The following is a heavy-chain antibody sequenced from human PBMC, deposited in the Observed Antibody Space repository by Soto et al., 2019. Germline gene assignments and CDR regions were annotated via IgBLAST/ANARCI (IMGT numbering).Heavy chain of an antibody. V-gene: IGHV4-39*01. J-gene: IGHJ5*02. D-gene: IGHD3-3*01. CDR1: GGSIGSSTYY. CDR3: ARVYDFWSGGNWFDP. CDR2: IYYSGST. Sequence: KPSETLSLTCTVSGGSIGSSTYYWAWIRQPPGKGLEWIGSIYYSGSTFYNPSLKSRVTISVDTSKNQFSLKLSSVTAADTAVYYCARVYDFWSGGNWFDPWGQGTLVTVSS.